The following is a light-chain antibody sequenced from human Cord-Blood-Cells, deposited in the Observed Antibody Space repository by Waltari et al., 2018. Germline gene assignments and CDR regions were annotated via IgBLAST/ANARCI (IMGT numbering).Light chain of an antibody. CDR3: QQRSNWPPT. CDR1: QSVSSY. V-gene: IGKV3-11*01. CDR2: DAS. J-gene: IGKJ1*01. Sequence: EIVLTQSPATLSLSPGERATLSCRASQSVSSYLAWYQQKPSQAPRHLIYDASNRATGIPARFSGSGSGTDFTLTISSLEPEDFAVYYCQQRSNWPPTFGQGTKVEIK.